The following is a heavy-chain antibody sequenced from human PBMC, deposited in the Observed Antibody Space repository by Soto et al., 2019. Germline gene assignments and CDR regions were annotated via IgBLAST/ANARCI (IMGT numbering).Heavy chain of an antibody. Sequence: GESLKISCKGSGYSFTSYWISWVRQMPGKGLEWMGRIDPSDSYTNYSPSFQGHVTISADKSISTAYLQWSSLKASDTAMYYFARHRINIAAAGTGYYYGMDVWGQGTTVTVSS. CDR3: ARHRINIAAAGTGYYYGMDV. CDR1: GYSFTSYW. V-gene: IGHV5-10-1*01. D-gene: IGHD6-13*01. CDR2: IDPSDSYT. J-gene: IGHJ6*02.